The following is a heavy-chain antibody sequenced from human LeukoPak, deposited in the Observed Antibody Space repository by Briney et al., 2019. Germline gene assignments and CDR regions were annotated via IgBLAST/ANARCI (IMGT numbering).Heavy chain of an antibody. D-gene: IGHD3-22*01. CDR3: ARGLYYYDSSGYYFGFDP. CDR2: MNPNSGNT. V-gene: IGHV1-8*01. Sequence: GASVKVSCKASGYTFTSYDINWVRQATGQGLEWMGWMNPNSGNTGYAQKFQGRVTMTRNTSISTAYMELSSLRSEDTAVYYCARGLYYYDSSGYYFGFDPWGQGTLVTVSS. CDR1: GYTFTSYD. J-gene: IGHJ5*02.